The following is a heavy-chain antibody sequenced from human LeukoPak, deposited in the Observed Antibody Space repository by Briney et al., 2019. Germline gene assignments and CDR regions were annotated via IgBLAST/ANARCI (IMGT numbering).Heavy chain of an antibody. CDR3: ARDRAGYFYAMDV. CDR2: INWKSNNI. V-gene: IGHV3-9*01. CDR1: GFTFGDYA. D-gene: IGHD6-13*01. J-gene: IGHJ6*02. Sequence: PGRSLRLSCAASGFTFGDYAVHWVRQAPGKGLEWVSGINWKSNNIGYADSVKGRFTISRDNAKNSLYLQMNSLRTEDTALYYCARDRAGYFYAMDVWGQGTSVTVSS.